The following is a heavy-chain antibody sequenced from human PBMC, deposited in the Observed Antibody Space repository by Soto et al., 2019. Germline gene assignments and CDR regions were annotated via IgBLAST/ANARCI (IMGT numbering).Heavy chain of an antibody. CDR1: GFSCSRHS. V-gene: IGHV3-21*01. D-gene: IGHD3-22*01. Sequence: GGSLRLSCEASGFSCSRHSMNWVRQAPGKGLVWVSCIGNDPSYVYYADSVKGRFTISRDNSRNTVHLQMNSLSAEDTAVYYCARYYDSSGPDLWGRGTRVTVSS. CDR3: ARYYDSSGPDL. J-gene: IGHJ2*01. CDR2: IGNDPSYV.